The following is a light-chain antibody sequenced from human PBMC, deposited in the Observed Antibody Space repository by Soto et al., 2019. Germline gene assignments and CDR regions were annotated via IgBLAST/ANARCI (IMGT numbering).Light chain of an antibody. Sequence: QSALTQPASVSGSPGQSITISCTGTTNDIGGFNAVSWYRRHSGTAPRLLIYEVTNRPSGVSDRFSGSKSGITASLTISGLQADDEAAYFCFSYTRSSTWIFGGGTQLTVL. CDR3: FSYTRSSTWI. J-gene: IGLJ2*01. CDR2: EVT. V-gene: IGLV2-14*01. CDR1: TNDIGGFNA.